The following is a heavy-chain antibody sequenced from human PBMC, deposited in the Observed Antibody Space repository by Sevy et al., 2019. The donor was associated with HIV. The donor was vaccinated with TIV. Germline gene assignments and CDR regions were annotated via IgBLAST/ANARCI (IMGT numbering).Heavy chain of an antibody. CDR3: TGGDYYDSRGYSDY. J-gene: IGHJ4*02. CDR1: GFTFGDYA. Sequence: GGSLRLSCTGSGFTFGDYAMSWFRQAPGMGLEWVGFIRSKDYGGATEYAASVKGRVTISRDDSKSIADLQMNSLKTEDTAVYYCTGGDYYDSRGYSDYWGQGTLVTVSS. CDR2: IRSKDYGGAT. D-gene: IGHD3-22*01. V-gene: IGHV3-49*03.